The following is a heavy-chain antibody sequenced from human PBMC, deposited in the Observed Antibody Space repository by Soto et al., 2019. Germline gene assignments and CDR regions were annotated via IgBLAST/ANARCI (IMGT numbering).Heavy chain of an antibody. J-gene: IGHJ4*02. V-gene: IGHV3-33*01. D-gene: IGHD3-9*01. Sequence: QVQLVESGGGVVQPGRSLRLSCAASGFTFSTYGMHWVRQAPGKVLEWVALIWSDGTNKYYADSVKGRFTISRDNSKKTLYLQMNSLRAEDTAVYYCVRVFDTYYFDLWGQGNMVTVSS. CDR2: IWSDGTNK. CDR1: GFTFSTYG. CDR3: VRVFDTYYFDL.